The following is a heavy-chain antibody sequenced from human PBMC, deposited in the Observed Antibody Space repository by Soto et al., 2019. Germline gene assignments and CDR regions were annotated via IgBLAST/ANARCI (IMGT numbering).Heavy chain of an antibody. V-gene: IGHV1-69*12. J-gene: IGHJ5*02. D-gene: IGHD2-21*01. CDR3: ATGEVVPSFPNWLDT. CDR2: FIPSFPAP. Sequence: VQFVQSGAELKKPGSSVRVSCRASGGTIKTYTLSWVRQAPGQGLEWMGAFIPSFPAPNFAQRFKGRLTLTADESTNTAFMELSGLRPEDTALYFCATGEVVPSFPNWLDTWGKGTHVIVSS. CDR1: GGTIKTYT.